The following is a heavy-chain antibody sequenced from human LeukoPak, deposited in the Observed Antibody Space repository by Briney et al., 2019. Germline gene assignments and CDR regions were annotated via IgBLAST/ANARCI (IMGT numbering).Heavy chain of an antibody. CDR3: ARERIRVGCSGGSCYSYLFDY. V-gene: IGHV4-59*01. CDR1: AGSINNYY. Sequence: SETLSLTCTVSAGSINNYYWSWIRQPPGKGLEWIGYMYYSGSTNYNPSLKSRVTISVDTSKNQFSLKLSSVTAADTAVYYCARERIRVGCSGGSCYSYLFDYWGQGTLVTVSS. CDR2: MYYSGST. J-gene: IGHJ4*02. D-gene: IGHD2-15*01.